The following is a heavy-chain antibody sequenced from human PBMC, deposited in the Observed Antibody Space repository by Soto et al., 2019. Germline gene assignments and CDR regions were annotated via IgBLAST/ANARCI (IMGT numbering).Heavy chain of an antibody. V-gene: IGHV3-23*01. Sequence: EVQLLESGGGLVQPGGSLRLSCAASGFTFSSYAMSWVRQAPGKGLEWVSAISGSGGSTYYADSVKGRFTISRDNSKNTLYLQMNSLRAEDTAVYYCANSGYCSGGSCYPNLLPFDYWGQGTLVTVSS. CDR2: ISGSGGST. CDR1: GFTFSSYA. CDR3: ANSGYCSGGSCYPNLLPFDY. D-gene: IGHD2-15*01. J-gene: IGHJ4*02.